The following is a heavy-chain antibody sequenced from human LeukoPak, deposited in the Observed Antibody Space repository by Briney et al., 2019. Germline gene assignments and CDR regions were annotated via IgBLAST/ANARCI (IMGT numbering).Heavy chain of an antibody. CDR1: GGSISGYY. CDR3: ARRYSYGPHYFDY. V-gene: IGHV4-34*01. J-gene: IGHJ4*02. D-gene: IGHD5-18*01. Sequence: SSETLSLTCTVSGGSISGYYWSWIRQPPGKGLEWIGEINHSGSTNYNPSLKSRVTISVDTSKNQFSLKLSSVTAADTAVYYCARRYSYGPHYFDYWGQGTLVTVSS. CDR2: INHSGST.